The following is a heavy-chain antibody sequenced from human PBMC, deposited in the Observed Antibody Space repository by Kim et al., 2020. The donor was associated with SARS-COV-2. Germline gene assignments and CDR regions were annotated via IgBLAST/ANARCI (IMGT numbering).Heavy chain of an antibody. CDR3: ARDGALNWNYAKDAFDI. V-gene: IGHV3-7*03. CDR2: IKQDGSEK. CDR1: GFTFSSYW. J-gene: IGHJ3*02. Sequence: GGSLRLSCAASGFTFSSYWMSWVRQAPGKGLEWVANIKQDGSEKYYVDSVKGRFTISRDNAKNSLYLQMNSLRAEDTAVYYCARDGALNWNYAKDAFDIWGQGTMVTVSS. D-gene: IGHD1-7*01.